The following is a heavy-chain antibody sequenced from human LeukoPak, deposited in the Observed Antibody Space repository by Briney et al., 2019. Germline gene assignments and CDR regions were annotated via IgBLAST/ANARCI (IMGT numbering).Heavy chain of an antibody. Sequence: GASVKVSCKASGYTFTSYGISWVRQAPGQGLEWMGWISAYNGNTNYAQKFQDSVTMTSDTSTSTVWMELSGLRSDDTAVYYCARIPRGYGDHFDYWGQGTLVTVSS. D-gene: IGHD4-17*01. J-gene: IGHJ4*02. CDR3: ARIPRGYGDHFDY. V-gene: IGHV1-18*01. CDR1: GYTFTSYG. CDR2: ISAYNGNT.